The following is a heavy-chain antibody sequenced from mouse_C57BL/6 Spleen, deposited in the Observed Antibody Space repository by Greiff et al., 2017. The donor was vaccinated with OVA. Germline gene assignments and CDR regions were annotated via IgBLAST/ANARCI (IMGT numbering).Heavy chain of an antibody. CDR2: IYPGSGST. CDR3: AAHYVSRAMDY. V-gene: IGHV1-55*01. CDR1: GYTFTSYW. Sequence: QVQLQQPGAELVKPGASVKMSCKASGYTFTSYWITWVKQRPGQGLEWIGDIYPGSGSTNYNEKFKSKATLTVDKSSSTAYMQLSSLTSEDSAVYYCAAHYVSRAMDYWGQGTSVTVSS. D-gene: IGHD1-1*01. J-gene: IGHJ4*01.